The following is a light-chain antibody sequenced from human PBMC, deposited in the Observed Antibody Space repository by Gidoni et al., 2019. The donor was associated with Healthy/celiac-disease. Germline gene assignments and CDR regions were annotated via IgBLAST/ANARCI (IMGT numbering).Light chain of an antibody. CDR3: QQYGSSWT. CDR2: GAS. Sequence: ELVLTQSPGTLSLSPGERATLSCRANQSVSSSYLAWYQQKPGQAPRLLIYGASSRATGIPDRFSGSGSGTDFTLTISRLEPEDFAVYYCQQYGSSWTFGQGTKVEIK. V-gene: IGKV3-20*01. CDR1: QSVSSSY. J-gene: IGKJ1*01.